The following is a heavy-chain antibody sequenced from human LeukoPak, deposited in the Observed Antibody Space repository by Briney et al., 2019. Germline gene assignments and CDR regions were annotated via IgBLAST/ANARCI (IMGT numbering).Heavy chain of an antibody. Sequence: GGSLRLSCAASGFTFSSYAMSWVRRAPGKGLEWVSAISGSGGSTYYADSVKGRFTISRDNSKNTLYLQMNSLRVEDTAVYYCAKDLTLTTVTNYFDYWGQGTLVTVSS. V-gene: IGHV3-23*01. D-gene: IGHD4-17*01. CDR2: ISGSGGST. CDR3: AKDLTLTTVTNYFDY. CDR1: GFTFSSYA. J-gene: IGHJ4*02.